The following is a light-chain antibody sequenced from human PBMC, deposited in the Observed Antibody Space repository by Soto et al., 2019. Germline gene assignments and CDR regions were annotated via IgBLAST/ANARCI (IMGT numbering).Light chain of an antibody. CDR2: SAS. V-gene: IGKV1-27*01. CDR1: RGIGNA. J-gene: IGKJ1*01. Sequence: DIYMTQSPSSPSASVGYRVTITRRPSRGIGNALAWYQQKPGTVPKLLIHSASTLQSGVPSRFSGSGSGTDFTLTISSLKPEDVASYYCQKYDSAPTFGPGTKVDIK. CDR3: QKYDSAPT.